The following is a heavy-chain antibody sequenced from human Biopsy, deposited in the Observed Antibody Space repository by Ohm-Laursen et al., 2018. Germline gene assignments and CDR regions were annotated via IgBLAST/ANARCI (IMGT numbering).Heavy chain of an antibody. CDR3: AKGQDLTAGAEYFQY. CDR1: GYTFTGYF. J-gene: IGHJ1*01. Sequence: ASVKVSCKTSGYTFTGYFLHWVRQDPGQGVGWMGWINPNSGTTKNAKNFQGSFTMTRDTSITTAYLDLTRLTSDDTAVYFCAKGQDLTAGAEYFQYWGQGALITVSS. CDR2: INPNSGTT. D-gene: IGHD3-9*01. V-gene: IGHV1-2*04.